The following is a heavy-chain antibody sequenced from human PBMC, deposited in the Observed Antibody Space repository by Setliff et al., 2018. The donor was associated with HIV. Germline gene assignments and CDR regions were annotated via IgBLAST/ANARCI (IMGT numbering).Heavy chain of an antibody. CDR3: ARTTYSGSYFNDS. V-gene: IGHV4-39*01. D-gene: IGHD1-26*01. Sequence: PSETLSLTCTVSGGSISSSTYYWGWIRQPPGKGLEWIGSIHFSGSTYYNPSLKSRVTVSVDPSKNQFSLKLSSVTAADTAVYYCARTTYSGSYFNDSWGQGTLVTVSS. CDR1: GGSISSSTYY. J-gene: IGHJ5*01. CDR2: IHFSGST.